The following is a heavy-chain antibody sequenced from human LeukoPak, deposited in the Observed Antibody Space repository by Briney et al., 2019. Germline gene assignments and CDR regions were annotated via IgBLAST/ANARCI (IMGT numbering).Heavy chain of an antibody. D-gene: IGHD3-9*01. Sequence: GRSLRLSCAASGFTFSSYAMHWVRQAPGKGLEWVAVISYDGSNKYYADSVKGRFTISRDNSKNTLYLQMNSLRAEDTAVYYCARDQLRYFDWLLQDDAFDIWGQGTMVTVSS. CDR2: ISYDGSNK. CDR1: GFTFSSYA. CDR3: ARDQLRYFDWLLQDDAFDI. V-gene: IGHV3-30-3*01. J-gene: IGHJ3*02.